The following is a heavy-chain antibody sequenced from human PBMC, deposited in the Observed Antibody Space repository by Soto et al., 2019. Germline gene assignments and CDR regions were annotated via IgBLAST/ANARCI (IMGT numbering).Heavy chain of an antibody. D-gene: IGHD3-9*01. J-gene: IGHJ3*02. CDR2: IYYSGST. V-gene: IGHV4-59*01. Sequence: QVQLQESGPGLVKPSETLSLTCTVSGGSISSYYWSWIRQPPGKGLEWIGYIYYSGSTNYNPSLKSRVTISVDPSKNQFSLKLSSVTAADTAVYYCARFHFDWLLSPEDDAFDIWGQGTMVTVSS. CDR3: ARFHFDWLLSPEDDAFDI. CDR1: GGSISSYY.